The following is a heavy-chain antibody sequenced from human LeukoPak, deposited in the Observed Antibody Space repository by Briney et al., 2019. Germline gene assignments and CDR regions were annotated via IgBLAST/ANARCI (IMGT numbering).Heavy chain of an antibody. V-gene: IGHV3-7*01. CDR1: GFIFSNYV. CDR2: IHLDGSEK. Sequence: QPGGSLRLSCAASGFIFSNYVMSWVRQAPGKGPEWVANIHLDGSEKYYVDSVKGRFTVSRDNAKNSLYLQMNSLRVEDTAVYYCVRYGMDVWGQGTTVTVSS. J-gene: IGHJ6*02. CDR3: VRYGMDV.